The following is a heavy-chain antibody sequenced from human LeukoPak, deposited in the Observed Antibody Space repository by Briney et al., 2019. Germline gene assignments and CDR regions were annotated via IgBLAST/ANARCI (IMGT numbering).Heavy chain of an antibody. CDR1: GYTFTGYY. CDR2: INPNSGGT. D-gene: IGHD2-2*01. V-gene: IGHV1-2*02. J-gene: IGHJ4*02. Sequence: ASVKVSCRASGYTFTGYYMHWVRQAPGQGLEWMGWINPNSGGTNYAQKFQGRVTMTRDTSISTAYMELSRLRSDDTAVYYCARDDIVVVPAAPAECGGGSCYGGDYWGQGTLVTVSS. CDR3: ARDDIVVVPAAPAECGGGSCYGGDY.